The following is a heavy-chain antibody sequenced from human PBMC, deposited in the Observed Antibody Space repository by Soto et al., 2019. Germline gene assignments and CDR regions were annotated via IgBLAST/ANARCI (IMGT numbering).Heavy chain of an antibody. Sequence: QMQLQQWGAGLLKPSETLSLTCAVYGGSFSGYYYYWLRQPPGKGLEWIGEIKRSGSTNYNPSLRSRVTISVDTSKHQFSLTLSSVTAADTAIYYCARGGLTTVPPLTWGQGTLVTVSS. V-gene: IGHV4-34*01. CDR1: GGSFSGYY. D-gene: IGHD4-17*01. CDR3: ARGGLTTVPPLT. CDR2: IKRSGST. J-gene: IGHJ4*02.